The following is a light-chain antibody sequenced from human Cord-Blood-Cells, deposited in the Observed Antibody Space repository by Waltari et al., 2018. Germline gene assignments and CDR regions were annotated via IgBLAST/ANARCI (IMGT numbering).Light chain of an antibody. CDR2: WAS. Sequence: DIVMTQSPDSLAVSLGERATINCKSSQSVLYSSNNKNYLAWYQQKPGQPPKLLIYWASTRESGVPDRFSGSGSATDFTLTSSSLQAEDVAVYYCQQYYSLLTFGPGTKVDIK. J-gene: IGKJ3*01. CDR3: QQYYSLLT. CDR1: QSVLYSSNNKNY. V-gene: IGKV4-1*01.